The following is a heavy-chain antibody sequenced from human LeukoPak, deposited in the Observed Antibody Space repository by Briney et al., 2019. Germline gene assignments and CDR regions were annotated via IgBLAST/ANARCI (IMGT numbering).Heavy chain of an antibody. V-gene: IGHV4-59*01. CDR2: IYYSGST. CDR3: ARARRDGYNYYFDY. D-gene: IGHD5-24*01. Sequence: SGTLSLTCTVSGGSISSYYWSWIRQPPGKGLEWIGYIYYSGSTNYNPSLKSRVTISVDTSKNQFSLKLSSVTAADTAVYYCARARRDGYNYYFDYWGQGTLVAVSS. J-gene: IGHJ4*02. CDR1: GGSISSYY.